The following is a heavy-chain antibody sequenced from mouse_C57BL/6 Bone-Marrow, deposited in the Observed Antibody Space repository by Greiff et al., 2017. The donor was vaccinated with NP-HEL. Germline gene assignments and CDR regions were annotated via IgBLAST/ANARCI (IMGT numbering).Heavy chain of an antibody. V-gene: IGHV1-82*01. CDR1: GYAFSSSW. J-gene: IGHJ4*01. CDR3: ARPSLPGIYAMDY. Sequence: VKLQESGPELVKPGASVKISCKASGYAFSSSWMNWVKQRPGKGLEWIGRIYPGDGDTNYNGKFKGKATLTADKSSSTAYMQLSSLTSEDSAVYFCARPSLPGIYAMDYWGQGTSVTVSS. D-gene: IGHD1-1*01. CDR2: IYPGDGDT.